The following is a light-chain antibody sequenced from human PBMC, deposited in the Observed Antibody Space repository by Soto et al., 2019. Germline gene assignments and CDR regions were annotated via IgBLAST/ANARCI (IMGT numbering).Light chain of an antibody. CDR2: DVS. Sequence: EIVLTQSPGTLSLSPGERATLSCRSSQSVSSSYLAWYQQKLGQAPRLLIYDVSSRATGIPDRFSGSASGTDFTLTISRLEPEDFAVYYCHQYGSSPTFGQGTKVESK. CDR3: HQYGSSPT. V-gene: IGKV3-20*01. CDR1: QSVSSSY. J-gene: IGKJ1*01.